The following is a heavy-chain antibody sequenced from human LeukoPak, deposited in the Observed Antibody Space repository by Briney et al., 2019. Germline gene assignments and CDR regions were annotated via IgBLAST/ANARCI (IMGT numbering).Heavy chain of an antibody. J-gene: IGHJ4*02. Sequence: SETLSLTCTVSGGSISSYYWGWIRQPPGKGLEWIGSIYYSGSTYYNPSLKSRVTISVDTSKNQFSLKLSSVTAADTAVYYCARAGGNYFDYWGQGTLVTVSS. V-gene: IGHV4-39*07. CDR1: GGSISSYY. CDR2: IYYSGST. D-gene: IGHD3-16*01. CDR3: ARAGGNYFDY.